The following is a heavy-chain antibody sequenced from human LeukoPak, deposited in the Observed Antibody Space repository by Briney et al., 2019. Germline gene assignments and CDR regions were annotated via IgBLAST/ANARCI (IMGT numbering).Heavy chain of an antibody. Sequence: SVKFSCKASGGTFSSYAISWVRQAPGQGLEWIGRIIPILGIANYAQKFQGRVTITADKSTSTAYMELSSLRSEDTAVYYCAFHYYYDSSGYTLEYFQHWGQGTLVTVSS. V-gene: IGHV1-69*04. J-gene: IGHJ1*01. CDR2: IIPILGIA. CDR3: AFHYYYDSSGYTLEYFQH. D-gene: IGHD3-22*01. CDR1: GGTFSSYA.